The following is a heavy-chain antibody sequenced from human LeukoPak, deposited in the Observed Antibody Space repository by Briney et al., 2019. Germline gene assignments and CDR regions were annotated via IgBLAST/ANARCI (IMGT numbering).Heavy chain of an antibody. CDR3: TRGDSSLVDI. D-gene: IGHD3-22*01. CDR2: IYYSGST. J-gene: IGHJ3*02. V-gene: IGHV4-38-2*02. CDR1: GYSISSSYY. Sequence: PSETLSLTCTVSGYSISSSYYWGWIRQPPGKGLEWIGSIYYSGSTYYNPSLKSRVTISVDTSKNQFSLKLSSVTAADTAVYYCTRGDSSLVDIWGQGTMVTVSS.